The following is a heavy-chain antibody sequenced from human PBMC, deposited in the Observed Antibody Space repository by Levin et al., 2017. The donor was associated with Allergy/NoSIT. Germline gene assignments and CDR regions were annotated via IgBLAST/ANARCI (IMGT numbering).Heavy chain of an antibody. J-gene: IGHJ3*02. CDR3: ARGTLVPAEDAFDI. V-gene: IGHV4-34*01. CDR1: GGSFSGYY. CDR2: INHSGST. D-gene: IGHD2-2*01. Sequence: SETLSLTCAVYGGSFSGYYWSWIRQPPGKGLEWIGEINHSGSTNYNPSLKSRVTISVDTSKNQFSLKLSSVTAADTAVYYCARGTLVPAEDAFDIWGQGTMVTVSS.